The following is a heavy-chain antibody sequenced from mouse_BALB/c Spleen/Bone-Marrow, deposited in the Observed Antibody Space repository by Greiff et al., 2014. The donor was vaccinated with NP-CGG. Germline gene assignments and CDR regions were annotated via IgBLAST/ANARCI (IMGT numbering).Heavy chain of an antibody. CDR2: INSDGGST. CDR3: ARHRYDYDGAMDY. D-gene: IGHD2-4*01. Sequence: EVNVVESGGGLVQPGESLRLSCESNEYEFPSHDMSWVRKTPEKRLELVAAINSDGGSTYYPDTMERRFIISRDNTKKTLYLQMSSLRSEDTALYYCARHRYDYDGAMDYWGQGTSVTVSS. CDR1: EYEFPSHD. J-gene: IGHJ4*01. V-gene: IGHV5-2*01.